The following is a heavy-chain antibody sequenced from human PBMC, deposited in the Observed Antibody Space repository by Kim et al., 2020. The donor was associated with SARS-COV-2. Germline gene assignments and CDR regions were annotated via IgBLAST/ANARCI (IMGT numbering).Heavy chain of an antibody. V-gene: IGHV3-30-3*01. D-gene: IGHD3-10*01. CDR2: VSYDGRNK. CDR1: WLPFDSSA. Sequence: GGSLRLSCAASWLPFDSSAMNWVRQAPGKGLEWVAVVSYDGRNKDYADSVKGRFTISRDNSKSTLYLQMNSLRVEDTAVYYCARGNYYESVRLSDYYNG. J-gene: IGHJ6*01. CDR3: ARGNYYESVRLSDYYNG.